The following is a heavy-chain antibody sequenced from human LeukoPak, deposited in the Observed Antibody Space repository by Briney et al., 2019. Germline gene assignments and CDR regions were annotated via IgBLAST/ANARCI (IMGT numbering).Heavy chain of an antibody. V-gene: IGHV3-9*01. CDR2: ISWNSGSI. Sequence: GGSLRLSCAASGFTFDDYAMHWVRQAPGKGLEWVSGISWNSGSIGYADSVKGQFTISRDNAKNSLYLQMNSLRAEDTALYYCAKAPTRGSSSWYPYYYYGMDVWGEGTTVTVSS. J-gene: IGHJ6*04. CDR3: AKAPTRGSSSWYPYYYYGMDV. CDR1: GFTFDDYA. D-gene: IGHD6-13*01.